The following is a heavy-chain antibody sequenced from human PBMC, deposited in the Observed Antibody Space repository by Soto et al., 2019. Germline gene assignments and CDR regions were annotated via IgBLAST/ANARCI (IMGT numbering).Heavy chain of an antibody. CDR3: STSVYCSTTRVCYSYGLDV. J-gene: IGHJ6*04. CDR2: IIPIFGTE. CDR1: GGTFSSHS. Sequence: QVQLVQSGAEVKKPGSSVKVSCKVSGGTFSSHSINWVRQAPGQGPEWMGGIIPIFGTENYAQKFQARVTITADESTSTAYMELSSLTSEDTALYYCSTSVYCSTTRVCYSYGLDVWGEGATVIVSS. V-gene: IGHV1-69*01. D-gene: IGHD2-2*01.